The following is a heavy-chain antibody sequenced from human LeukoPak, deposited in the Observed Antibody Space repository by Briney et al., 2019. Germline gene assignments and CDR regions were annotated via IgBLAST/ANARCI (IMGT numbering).Heavy chain of an antibody. CDR2: INHNGNGN. CDR1: GFTFSSYS. J-gene: IGHJ6*02. CDR3: ARGGGLDV. Sequence: GGSLRLSCAASGFTFSSYSMNWARQAPGKELEWVASINHNGNGNYYVDSVKGRFTISRDNAKNSLYLQMSNLRAEDTAVYFCARGGGLDVWGQGATVTVSS. V-gene: IGHV3-7*03. D-gene: IGHD3-16*01.